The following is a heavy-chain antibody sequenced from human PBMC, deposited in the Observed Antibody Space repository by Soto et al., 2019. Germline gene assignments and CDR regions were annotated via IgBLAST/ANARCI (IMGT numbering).Heavy chain of an antibody. V-gene: IGHV4-30-2*01. CDR1: GASITSGSYS. CDR3: ARGGALRPNGHVPLAF. Sequence: TLSLTCTVSGASITSGSYSWSWIRQAPGKGLEWIGNIHVTGYTAFSPSLKRRVTMSVDTSKNQFSLNVNSVTAADTAVYFCARGGALRPNGHVPLAFWGRGTLVTVSS. D-gene: IGHD1-26*01. CDR2: IHVTGYT. J-gene: IGHJ4*02.